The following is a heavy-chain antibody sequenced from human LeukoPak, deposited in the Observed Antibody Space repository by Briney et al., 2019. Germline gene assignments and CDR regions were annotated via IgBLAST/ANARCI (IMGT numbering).Heavy chain of an antibody. V-gene: IGHV3-48*04. CDR3: ARSYYDILTGYPYYFDY. J-gene: IGHJ4*02. CDR1: GFTCSSYS. CDR2: ISSSSSTI. D-gene: IGHD3-9*01. Sequence: GGSLRLSCAASGFTCSSYSMNWVRQGPGKGLEWVSYISSSSSTIYYADSVKGRFTISRDNAKNSLYLQMNSLRAEDTAVYYCARSYYDILTGYPYYFDYWGQGTLVTVSS.